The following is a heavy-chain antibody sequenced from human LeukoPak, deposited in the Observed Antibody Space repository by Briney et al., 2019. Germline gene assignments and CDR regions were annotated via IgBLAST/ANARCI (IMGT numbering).Heavy chain of an antibody. D-gene: IGHD4-11*01. CDR1: GGSISSYY. CDR3: ARSYSNYANAFDI. Sequence: PSETLSLTCTVSGGSISSYYWSWIRQPPGKGLEWIGYIYYSGSTNYNPSLKSRVTISVDTSKDQFSLKLSSVTAADTAVYYCARSYSNYANAFDIWGQGTMVTVSS. J-gene: IGHJ3*02. V-gene: IGHV4-59*12. CDR2: IYYSGST.